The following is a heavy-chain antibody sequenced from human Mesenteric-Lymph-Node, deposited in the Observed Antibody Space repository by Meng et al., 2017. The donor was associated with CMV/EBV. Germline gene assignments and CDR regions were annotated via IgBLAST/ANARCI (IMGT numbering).Heavy chain of an antibody. CDR3: ARDPGGVVISPWYFDY. CDR2: IRYDGNNE. D-gene: IGHD2-21*01. Sequence: GGSLRLSCVASGFTFRSHGMHWVRQAPGKGLDWVTFIRYDGNNEYYADSVKGRFTISRDNSKNALYLQMDSLRAEDTAVYYCARDPGGVVISPWYFDYWGQGTLVTVSS. J-gene: IGHJ4*02. V-gene: IGHV3-30*02. CDR1: GFTFRSHG.